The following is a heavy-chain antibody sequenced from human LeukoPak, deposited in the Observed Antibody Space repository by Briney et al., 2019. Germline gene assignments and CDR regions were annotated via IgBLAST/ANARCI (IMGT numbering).Heavy chain of an antibody. D-gene: IGHD6-13*01. CDR3: AKEGDISSSWYLSNYFDY. CDR1: GFTFRAYG. Sequence: GGSLRLSCAASGFTFRAYGMHWVRQAPGKGLEWVAIISYDGSNTYYADSVKGRFTISRDNSKNTLYLQMDSLRVEDTAVYYCAKEGDISSSWYLSNYFDYWGQGTLVTVSS. V-gene: IGHV3-30*18. J-gene: IGHJ4*02. CDR2: ISYDGSNT.